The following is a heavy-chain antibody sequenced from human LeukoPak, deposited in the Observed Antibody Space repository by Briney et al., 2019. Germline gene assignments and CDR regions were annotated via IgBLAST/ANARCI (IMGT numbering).Heavy chain of an antibody. J-gene: IGHJ4*02. Sequence: SETLSLTCTVSGGSISSYYWSWIRQPPGKGLEWIGYIYYSGSTNYDPSLKSRVTISVDTSKNQFSLKLSSVTAADTAVYYCARLGAGPTYYDFWSGYSSFYFDYWGQGTLVTVSS. CDR3: ARLGAGPTYYDFWSGYSSFYFDY. D-gene: IGHD3-3*01. CDR2: IYYSGST. V-gene: IGHV4-59*08. CDR1: GGSISSYY.